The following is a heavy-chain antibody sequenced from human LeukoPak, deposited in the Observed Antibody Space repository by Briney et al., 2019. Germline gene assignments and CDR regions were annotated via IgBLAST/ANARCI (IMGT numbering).Heavy chain of an antibody. CDR1: GGSISSGGYY. CDR2: IYYSGST. CDR3: ARENDYGGNSIGY. D-gene: IGHD4-23*01. Sequence: SQTLSLTCTVFGGSISSGGYYWSWIRQHPGKGLEWIGYIYYSGSTYYNPSLKSRVTISVDTSKNQFSLKLSSVTAADTAVYYCARENDYGGNSIGYWGQGTLVTVSS. J-gene: IGHJ4*02. V-gene: IGHV4-31*03.